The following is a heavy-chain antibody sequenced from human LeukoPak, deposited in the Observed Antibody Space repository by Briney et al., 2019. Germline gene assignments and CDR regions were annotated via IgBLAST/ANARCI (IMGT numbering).Heavy chain of an antibody. CDR2: IYYSGST. D-gene: IGHD1-7*01. J-gene: IGHJ4*02. CDR1: GGSISSSSYY. Sequence: SETLSLTCTVSGGSISSSSYYWGWIRQPPGKGLEWIVSIYYSGSTYYNPSLKSRVTISVNKSKNQFSLKLSSVTAADTAVYYCARDRTKAHLDWGQGTLVTVSS. V-gene: IGHV4-39*07. CDR3: ARDRTKAHLD.